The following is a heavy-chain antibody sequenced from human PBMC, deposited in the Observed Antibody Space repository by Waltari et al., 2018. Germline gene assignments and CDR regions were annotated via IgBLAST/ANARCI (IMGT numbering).Heavy chain of an antibody. D-gene: IGHD6-19*01. V-gene: IGHV3-48*01. CDR3: AREDSSGSPRWLDY. Sequence: EVQLVESGGGLVQPGGSLRLSCAASGFTFSSYSMNWVRQAPGKGLDWVSYISSSSSTIYYADSVKGRFTISRDNAKNSLYLQMNSLRAEDTAVYYCAREDSSGSPRWLDYWGQGTLVTVSS. CDR2: ISSSSSTI. J-gene: IGHJ4*02. CDR1: GFTFSSYS.